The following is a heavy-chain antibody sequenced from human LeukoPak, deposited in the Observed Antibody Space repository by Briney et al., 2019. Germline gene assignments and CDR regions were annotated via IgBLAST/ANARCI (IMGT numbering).Heavy chain of an antibody. D-gene: IGHD5-24*01. Sequence: GGSLRLSCAASAFTFSTYAMAWVRQAPGKGLEWVATVSNLAGTTNHADSVRGRFTVSRDNSNNILYLQMNSLRGGDTAVYYCAKDGLSGYNFDHWGQGTLVTVPS. CDR1: AFTFSTYA. V-gene: IGHV3-23*01. CDR2: VSNLAGTT. J-gene: IGHJ5*02. CDR3: AKDGLSGYNFDH.